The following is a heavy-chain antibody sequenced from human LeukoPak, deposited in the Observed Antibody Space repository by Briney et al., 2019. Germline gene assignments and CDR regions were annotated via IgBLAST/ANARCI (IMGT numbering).Heavy chain of an antibody. V-gene: IGHV3-23*01. CDR2: IIGSGGSA. CDR1: GFTFSSYA. CDR3: ARDRGNWFDP. J-gene: IGHJ5*02. D-gene: IGHD3-16*01. Sequence: GGSLRPSCAASGFTFSSYAMGWVRQAPGKGLEWVSAIIGSGGSAYYADSVKGRFIISRDNSKNTLYLQMNSLRAEDTAVYYCARDRGNWFDPWGQGTLVTVSS.